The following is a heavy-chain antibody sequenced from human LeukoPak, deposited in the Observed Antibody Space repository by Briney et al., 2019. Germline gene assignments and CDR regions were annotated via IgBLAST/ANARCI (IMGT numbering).Heavy chain of an antibody. CDR2: ISYDGSNQ. D-gene: IGHD4-17*01. CDR1: GFTFSSNT. V-gene: IGHV3-30-3*01. J-gene: IGHJ4*02. CDR3: TRNPYGDYHVDY. Sequence: GGSLRLSCAASGFTFSSNTMHWVRQAPGKGLEWVAAISYDGSNQHYADSVKGRFTISRDNSKKTLYLQVNRLSTEDTAVYYCTRNPYGDYHVDYWGQGTPVTVSS.